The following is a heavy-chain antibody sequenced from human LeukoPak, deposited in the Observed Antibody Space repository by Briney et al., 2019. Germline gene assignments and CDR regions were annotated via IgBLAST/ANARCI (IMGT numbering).Heavy chain of an antibody. V-gene: IGHV4-39*01. CDR1: GGSISSSSYY. J-gene: IGHJ5*02. Sequence: PSETLSLTCTVSGGSISSSSYYWGWIRQPPGKGLEWIGSIYYSGSTYYNPSLKSRVTISVDTSKNQFSLELSSVTAADTAVYYCARGRPDGSGSYYKFDPWGQGTLVTVSS. CDR3: ARGRPDGSGSYYKFDP. D-gene: IGHD3-10*01. CDR2: IYYSGST.